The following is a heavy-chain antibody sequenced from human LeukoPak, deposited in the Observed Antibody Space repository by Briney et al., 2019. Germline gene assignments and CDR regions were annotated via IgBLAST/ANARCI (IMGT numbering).Heavy chain of an antibody. CDR3: AREDHSNYNY. J-gene: IGHJ4*02. CDR2: IKQDGTEK. CDR1: GFTFSSYW. D-gene: IGHD4-11*01. V-gene: IGHV3-7*01. Sequence: GSLRLSCAASGFTFSSYWMSWVRQAPGEGLEWVASIKQDGTEKFYVDSVKGRFTISKDNAKNSLYLQMNSLRAEDTAVYYCAREDHSNYNYWGQGTLVTVSS.